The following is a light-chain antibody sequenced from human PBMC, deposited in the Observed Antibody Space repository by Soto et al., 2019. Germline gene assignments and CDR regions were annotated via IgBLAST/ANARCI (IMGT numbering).Light chain of an antibody. CDR2: DVS. CDR3: SSYTSSSTLL. CDR1: SSDVGGYNY. J-gene: IGLJ2*01. V-gene: IGLV2-14*01. Sequence: QSALTQPASVSGSPGQSITISCTGTSSDVGGYNYVSWYQQHPGKAPTHMIYDVSNRHSGVSNRFSGSKSGNTASLTISGLQYEDEYDYYCSSYTSSSTLLFGGGTKLTVL.